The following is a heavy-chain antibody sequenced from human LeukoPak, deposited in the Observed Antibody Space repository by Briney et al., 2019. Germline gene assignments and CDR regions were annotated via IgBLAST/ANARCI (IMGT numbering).Heavy chain of an antibody. CDR3: ASRWGGRDFFDY. Sequence: SETLSLTCSVSGGFNTHYYWSWIRQPPGKGLEWIGYIYHSGSTNYNPSLKSRVTISVDTSKRQFSLKLTSMTAADTAVYYCASRWGGRDFFDYWGQGTLVTVSS. J-gene: IGHJ4*02. D-gene: IGHD3-16*01. CDR2: IYHSGST. CDR1: GGFNTHYY. V-gene: IGHV4-59*12.